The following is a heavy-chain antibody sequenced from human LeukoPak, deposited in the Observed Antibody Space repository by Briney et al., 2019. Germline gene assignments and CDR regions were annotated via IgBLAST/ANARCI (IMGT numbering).Heavy chain of an antibody. CDR1: GFTFSSYA. CDR2: ISGSGGST. D-gene: IGHD4-17*01. J-gene: IGHJ5*02. V-gene: IGHV3-23*01. CDR3: AKDLTVTTLFWFDP. Sequence: GGSLRLPCAASGFTFSSYAISWVRQAPGKGLEWVSAISGSGGSTYYADSVKGRFTISRDNSKNTLYLQMNSLRAEDTAVYYCAKDLTVTTLFWFDPWGQGTLVTVSS.